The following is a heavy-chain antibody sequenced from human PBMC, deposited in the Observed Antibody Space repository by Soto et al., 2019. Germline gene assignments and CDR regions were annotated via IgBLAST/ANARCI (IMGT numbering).Heavy chain of an antibody. Sequence: QVQLVQSGAEVKKPGSSVKVSCKASGGTFSSYTISWVRQAPGQGLEWMGRIIPILGIANYAQKFQGRVTITADKSTSTAYMELSSLSSEDTAEYYFANYLGELALWDFDIWGQGTMVTVSS. CDR3: ANYLGELALWDFDI. J-gene: IGHJ3*02. V-gene: IGHV1-69*02. D-gene: IGHD3-16*02. CDR2: IIPILGIA. CDR1: GGTFSSYT.